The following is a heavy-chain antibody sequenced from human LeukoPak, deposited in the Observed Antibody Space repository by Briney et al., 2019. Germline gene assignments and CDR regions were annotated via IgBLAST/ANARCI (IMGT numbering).Heavy chain of an antibody. CDR3: ARQGRIVVVTTTHDSFDI. CDR1: GYRFTTYW. V-gene: IGHV5-51*01. D-gene: IGHD2-21*02. Sequence: PGASLKISSKGSGYRFTTYWIGWVRQMPGKSLTWTGIIYPGDSDARYSPSLQGQVTISVGKSISSAYLQGSSLKASDTAMYFCARQGRIVVVTTTHDSFDIWGQGTMVTVSS. CDR2: IYPGDSDA. J-gene: IGHJ3*02.